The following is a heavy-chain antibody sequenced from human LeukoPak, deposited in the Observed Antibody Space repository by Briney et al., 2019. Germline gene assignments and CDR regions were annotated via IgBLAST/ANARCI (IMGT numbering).Heavy chain of an antibody. CDR1: GFTFSDYH. CDR2: ISGSNTYT. CDR3: ARAPKYCSGGNCADY. Sequence: GGSLRLSCAASGFTFSDYHMNWIRQAPGKGLEWVSQISGSNTYTNYADSVKGRFTISRDNARNSLYLQMNSLGDEDTAVYYCARAPKYCSGGNCADYWGQGTLVTVSS. V-gene: IGHV3-11*05. D-gene: IGHD2-15*01. J-gene: IGHJ4*02.